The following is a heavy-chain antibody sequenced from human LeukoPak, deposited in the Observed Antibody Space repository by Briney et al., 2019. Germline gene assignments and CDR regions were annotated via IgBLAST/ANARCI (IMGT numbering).Heavy chain of an antibody. CDR2: ISSSGSTI. CDR3: AKDPYNWNADDAFDI. J-gene: IGHJ3*02. Sequence: PGGSLRLSCAASGFTFSSYEMNWVRQAPGKGLEWVSYISSSGSTIYYADSVKGRFTISRDNAKNSLYLQMNSLRAEDTAVYYCAKDPYNWNADDAFDIWGQGTMVTVSS. V-gene: IGHV3-48*03. D-gene: IGHD1-1*01. CDR1: GFTFSSYE.